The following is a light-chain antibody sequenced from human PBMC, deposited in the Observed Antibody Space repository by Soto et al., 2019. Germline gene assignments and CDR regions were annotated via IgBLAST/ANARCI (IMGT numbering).Light chain of an antibody. CDR2: WAS. CDR3: QQYFIGPRT. Sequence: DIVMTQSPDSLAVSLGERATINCKSSQSVLRSSNNKDSLAWYQYKPGQPPKLLIYWASTRESGVPDRFTGSGSGTGFTLTITSLQAEDVAVYYCQQYFIGPRTFGQGTKLETK. J-gene: IGKJ2*01. V-gene: IGKV4-1*01. CDR1: QSVLRSSNNKDS.